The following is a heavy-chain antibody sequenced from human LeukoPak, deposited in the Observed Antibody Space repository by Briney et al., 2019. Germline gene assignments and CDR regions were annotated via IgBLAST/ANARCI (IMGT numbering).Heavy chain of an antibody. Sequence: QTLSLTCAISGDSVSSNSVTWNWIRQSPSRGLEWLGRTYYRSTRYNDYAVSVRGRITVNPDTSRNQFSLHLNSVTPEDTAVYYCARRLTQYDCFDPWGQGILVTVSS. J-gene: IGHJ5*02. D-gene: IGHD2-2*01. CDR3: ARRLTQYDCFDP. CDR1: GDSVSSNSVT. V-gene: IGHV6-1*01. CDR2: TYYRSTRYN.